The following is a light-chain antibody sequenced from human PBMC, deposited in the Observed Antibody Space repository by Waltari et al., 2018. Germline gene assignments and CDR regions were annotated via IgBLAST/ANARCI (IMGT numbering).Light chain of an antibody. Sequence: SYELTQSASVSVSPGQTASITCSGDKLGDKYASWYQQKPGQSPVLVMYQDSKRPSGIPERLSGSNSGNTATLTISGTQAMDEADYYCQAWDSSTGIFGGGTKLTVL. CDR2: QDS. V-gene: IGLV3-1*01. CDR3: QAWDSSTGI. CDR1: KLGDKY. J-gene: IGLJ2*01.